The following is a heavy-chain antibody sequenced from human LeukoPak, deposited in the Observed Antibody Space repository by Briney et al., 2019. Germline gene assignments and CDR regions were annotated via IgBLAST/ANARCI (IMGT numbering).Heavy chain of an antibody. CDR3: ARASGSSWYSHYYYYYMDV. CDR1: GYTFTIYD. J-gene: IGHJ6*03. Sequence: ASVQFCCKASGYTFTIYDINWVRQATGQGLEWMGWMNPNSSNTGYAQKFQCRVTITRNTSICTAYMELSSLRSEDTAVYYCARASGSSWYSHYYYYYMDVWGKGTTVTVSS. CDR2: MNPNSSNT. V-gene: IGHV1-8*03. D-gene: IGHD6-13*01.